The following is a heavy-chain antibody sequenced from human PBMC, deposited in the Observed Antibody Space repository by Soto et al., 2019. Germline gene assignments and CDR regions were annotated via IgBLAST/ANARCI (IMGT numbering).Heavy chain of an antibody. CDR1: GFTFSSYA. V-gene: IGHV3-23*01. CDR3: AKDSLLRAAAGSAYYFDY. J-gene: IGHJ4*02. D-gene: IGHD6-13*01. CDR2: ISGSGGST. Sequence: GGSLRLSCAASGFTFSSYAMSWVRQAPGKGLEWVSAISGSGGSTYYADSVKGRFTISRDNSKNTLYLQMNSLRAEDTAVYYCAKDSLLRAAAGSAYYFDYWGQGTLVTVSS.